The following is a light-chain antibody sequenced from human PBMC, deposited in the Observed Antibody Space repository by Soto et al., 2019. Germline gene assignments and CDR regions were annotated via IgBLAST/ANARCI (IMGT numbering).Light chain of an antibody. V-gene: IGKV3-20*01. CDR3: QQYGSSRWT. J-gene: IGKJ1*01. CDR1: QRISSSY. Sequence: EVVLTQSPGTLSLSPGERTTLSCRASQRISSSYLAWYQQQPGQAPRLLIYAASSRATGIPDRFSGSGSGTDFTLTIRRLESEDFAVYYCQQYGSSRWTFGQGTKVEI. CDR2: AAS.